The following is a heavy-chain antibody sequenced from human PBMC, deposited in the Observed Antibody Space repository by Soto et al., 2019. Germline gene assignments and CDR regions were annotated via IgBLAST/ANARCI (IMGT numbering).Heavy chain of an antibody. CDR2: IIPIFGTA. CDR3: ARAFLDYVWGSYRYRGDFDI. CDR1: GGTFSSYA. V-gene: IGHV1-69*01. D-gene: IGHD3-16*02. Sequence: QVQLVQSGAEVKKPGSSVKVSCKASGGTFSSYAISWVRQAPGQGLEWMGGIIPIFGTANYAQKFQGRVTITVDESTSTAYMELISLRSEDTAVYYFARAFLDYVWGSYRYRGDFDIWGQGTMVTVSS. J-gene: IGHJ3*02.